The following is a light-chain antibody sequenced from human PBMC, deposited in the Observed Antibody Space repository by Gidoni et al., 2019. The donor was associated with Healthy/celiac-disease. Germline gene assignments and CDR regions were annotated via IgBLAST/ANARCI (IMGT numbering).Light chain of an antibody. CDR1: SNNVGNQG. CDR2: RNN. Sequence: QAGLTQPPSVSKGLRQTATLTCTGNSNNVGNQGAAWLQQHQGHPPKLLSYRNNNRPSGISERFSASRSGNPASLTITGLQPEDEADYYCSAWDSSLSALVFGGGTKLTVL. CDR3: SAWDSSLSALV. J-gene: IGLJ3*02. V-gene: IGLV10-54*04.